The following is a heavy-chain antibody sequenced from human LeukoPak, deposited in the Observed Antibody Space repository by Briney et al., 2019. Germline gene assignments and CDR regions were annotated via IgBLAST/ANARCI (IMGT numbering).Heavy chain of an antibody. CDR1: GFTVSSHY. CDR3: ARDPIYYGSSTFDI. D-gene: IGHD3-3*01. Sequence: GGSLRLSCAASGFTVSSHYMTWVRQAPGKGLEWVSGIYSADTTYYADSVKGRFTISRDNFENTLYLQMDSLRAEDTAVYFCARDPIYYGSSTFDIWGQGTMVTVSS. V-gene: IGHV3-66*01. CDR2: IYSADTT. J-gene: IGHJ3*02.